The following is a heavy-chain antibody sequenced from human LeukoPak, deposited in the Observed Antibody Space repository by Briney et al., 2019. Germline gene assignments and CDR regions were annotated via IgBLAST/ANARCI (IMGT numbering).Heavy chain of an antibody. J-gene: IGHJ4*02. CDR1: GYTFTGYY. Sequence: ASVKVSCKASGYTFTGYYMHWVRQAPGQGLEWMGWINPNSGGTNYAQKFQGRVTMTRDTSIGTAYTELSRLRSDDTAVYYCARDGNPGYCSGGSCYSDYWGQGTLVTVSS. CDR2: INPNSGGT. CDR3: ARDGNPGYCSGGSCYSDY. V-gene: IGHV1-2*02. D-gene: IGHD2-15*01.